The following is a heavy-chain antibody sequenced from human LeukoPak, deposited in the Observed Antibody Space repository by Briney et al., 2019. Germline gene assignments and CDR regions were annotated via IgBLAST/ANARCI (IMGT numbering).Heavy chain of an antibody. Sequence: GASVKVSCKASGYTFTSYYMHWVRQAPGQGLEWMGIINPSGGSTSYAQKFQGRVTMTRDMSTSTVYMELSSLRSEDTAVYYCAREYLSHYDILTGYYGTLGYWGQGTLVTVSS. D-gene: IGHD3-9*01. CDR2: INPSGGST. CDR3: AREYLSHYDILTGYYGTLGY. V-gene: IGHV1-46*01. J-gene: IGHJ4*02. CDR1: GYTFTSYY.